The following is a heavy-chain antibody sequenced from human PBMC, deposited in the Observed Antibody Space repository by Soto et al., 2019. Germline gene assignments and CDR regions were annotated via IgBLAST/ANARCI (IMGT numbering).Heavy chain of an antibody. CDR2: ISAYNGNT. J-gene: IGHJ6*03. Sequence: GASVKVSCKASGYTFTSYGISWVRQAPGQGLEWMGWISAYNGNTNYAQKLQGRVTMTTDTSTSTAYMELRSLRSDDTAVYYCARDSRPAPVGYYMDVWGKGTTVTVSS. V-gene: IGHV1-18*01. CDR3: ARDSRPAPVGYYMDV. D-gene: IGHD6-6*01. CDR1: GYTFTSYG.